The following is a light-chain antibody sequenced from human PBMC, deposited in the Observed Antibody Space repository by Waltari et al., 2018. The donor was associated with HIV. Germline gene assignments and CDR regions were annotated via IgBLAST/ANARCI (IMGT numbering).Light chain of an antibody. Sequence: QSVLTQPPSASGTPGQKVTIPCSGGTSNIAANFVFWFQQFPGTAPKLLIYRDNLRHSGVPARFSGSKSGTSASLTISGLRSDDEAHYFCAVLDDTLGGGVFGGGTKLTVL. CDR1: TSNIAANF. CDR3: AVLDDTLGGGV. J-gene: IGLJ2*01. CDR2: RDN. V-gene: IGLV1-47*01.